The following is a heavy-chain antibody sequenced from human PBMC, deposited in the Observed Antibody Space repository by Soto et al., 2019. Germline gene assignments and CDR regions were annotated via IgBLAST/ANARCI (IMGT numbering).Heavy chain of an antibody. CDR3: ARTNELYCSSTSCYTRTHFDY. CDR1: GFTFSSYA. CDR2: ISYDGSNK. D-gene: IGHD2-2*02. Sequence: GGSLRLSCAASGFTFSSYAMHWVRQAPGKGLEWVAVISYDGSNKYYADSVKGRFTISRDNSKNTLYLQMNSLRAEDTAVYYCARTNELYCSSTSCYTRTHFDYWGEGTLVTVSS. J-gene: IGHJ4*02. V-gene: IGHV3-30-3*01.